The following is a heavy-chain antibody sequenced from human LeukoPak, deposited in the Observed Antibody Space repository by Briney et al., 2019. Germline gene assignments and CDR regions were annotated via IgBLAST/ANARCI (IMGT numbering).Heavy chain of an antibody. J-gene: IGHJ6*03. D-gene: IGHD4-17*01. CDR3: ARDPTNYGDYVFGYMDV. CDR2: INPNSGGT. CDR1: GYSFNDKY. V-gene: IGHV1-2*02. Sequence: ASVKVSCKASGYSFNDKYLHWVRQAPGQGLEWMGSINPNSGGTNYAQKFQGRVTMTTDTSISTAYMELSRLRSDDTALYYCARDPTNYGDYVFGYMDVWGKGTTVTVSS.